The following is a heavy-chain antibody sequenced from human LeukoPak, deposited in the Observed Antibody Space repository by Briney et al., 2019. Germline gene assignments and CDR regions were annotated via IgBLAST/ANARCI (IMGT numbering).Heavy chain of an antibody. J-gene: IGHJ4*02. CDR2: INHSGST. V-gene: IGHV4-61*01. CDR1: GGSVRSDSYY. D-gene: IGHD3-22*01. Sequence: DPSETLSLTCTVSGGSVRSDSYYWSWIRQPPGKGLEWIGEINHSGSTNYNPSLKSRVTISVDTSKNQFSLKLSSVTAADTAVYYCRCSGYHGRYYFDYWGQGTLVTVSS. CDR3: RCSGYHGRYYFDY.